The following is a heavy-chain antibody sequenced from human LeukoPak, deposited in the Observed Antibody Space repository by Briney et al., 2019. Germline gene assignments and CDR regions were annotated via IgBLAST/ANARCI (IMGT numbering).Heavy chain of an antibody. Sequence: GGSLRLSCAASGFTFSSYGMHWVRQARGKGLEWVAFIRYDGSNKYYADSVKGRFTISRDNSKNTLYLQMNCLRAEDTAVYYCAKDLIAVAGPTGDYWGQGTLVTVSS. CDR3: AKDLIAVAGPTGDY. D-gene: IGHD6-19*01. J-gene: IGHJ4*02. CDR2: IRYDGSNK. V-gene: IGHV3-30*02. CDR1: GFTFSSYG.